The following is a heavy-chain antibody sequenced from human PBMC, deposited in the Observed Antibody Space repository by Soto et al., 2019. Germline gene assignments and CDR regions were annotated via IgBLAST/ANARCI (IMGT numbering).Heavy chain of an antibody. CDR3: ARDNKDYYGSGSYSNWFDP. Sequence: TSETLSLTCTVSGGSISSYYWSWIRQPPGKGLEWIGYIYYSGSTNYNPSLKSRVTISVDTSKNQFSLKLSSVTAADTAVYYCARDNKDYYGSGSYSNWFDPWGQGTLVTVSS. V-gene: IGHV4-59*01. J-gene: IGHJ5*02. D-gene: IGHD3-10*01. CDR2: IYYSGST. CDR1: GGSISSYY.